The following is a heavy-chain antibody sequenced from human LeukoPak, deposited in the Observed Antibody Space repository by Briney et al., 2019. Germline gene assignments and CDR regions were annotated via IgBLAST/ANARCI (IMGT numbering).Heavy chain of an antibody. CDR3: ARDVGYWYFDL. J-gene: IGHJ2*01. D-gene: IGHD2-15*01. CDR2: MISNGNTE. V-gene: IGHV3-48*01. Sequence: LGGFLRLSCAASGFTFSGYGINWVRLAPGKGLEWVSMISNGNTEHYADSVKGRFTVSRDNARNSAYLQMNSLRAEDTAVYYCARDVGYWYFDLWGRGTLVTVSS. CDR1: GFTFSGYG.